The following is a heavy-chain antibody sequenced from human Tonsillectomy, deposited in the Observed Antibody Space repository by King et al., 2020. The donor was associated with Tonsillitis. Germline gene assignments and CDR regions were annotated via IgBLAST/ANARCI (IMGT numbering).Heavy chain of an antibody. Sequence: VQLVESGAEVKKPGASVKVSCKASGYTFTGYYMHWVRQAPGQGLEWMGIINPSGGSTNYAQKFQGRVTMTRDTSTSTVYMELSSLRSEDTAVYYCAEKVEVAGNDPWYYYYCMDVWGQGTTVTVSS. CDR2: INPSGGST. D-gene: IGHD6-19*01. CDR3: AEKVEVAGNDPWYYYYCMDV. J-gene: IGHJ6*02. CDR1: GYTFTGYY. V-gene: IGHV1-46*01.